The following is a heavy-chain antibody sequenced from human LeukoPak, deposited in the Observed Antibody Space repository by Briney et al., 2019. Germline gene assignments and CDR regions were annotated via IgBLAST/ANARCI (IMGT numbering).Heavy chain of an antibody. Sequence: SETLSLTCTVSGASIRSHYWSWIRQSPGTGLEWIGYIYYSGSTNYNPSLKSRVTISVDTSKNQFSLKLSSVTAADTAVYYCARQGVAGTVNGIDYWGQGTLVTVSS. CDR3: ARQGVAGTVNGIDY. CDR1: GASIRSHY. CDR2: IYYSGST. J-gene: IGHJ4*02. V-gene: IGHV4-59*08. D-gene: IGHD6-19*01.